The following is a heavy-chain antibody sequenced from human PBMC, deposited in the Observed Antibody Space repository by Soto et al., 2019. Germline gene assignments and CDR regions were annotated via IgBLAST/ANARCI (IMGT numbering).Heavy chain of an antibody. Sequence: QVQLQESGPGLVKPSETLSLTCTVSGGSVSSYNWSWIRQPPGKGLEWIGYIYYSGSTNYNPSLKSQVTISVDTSKNQFSLKLSSVTAADTAVYYCARDSVVPAANFDAFDIWGQGTMVTVSS. CDR1: GGSVSSYN. V-gene: IGHV4-59*02. D-gene: IGHD2-2*01. CDR3: ARDSVVPAANFDAFDI. J-gene: IGHJ3*02. CDR2: IYYSGST.